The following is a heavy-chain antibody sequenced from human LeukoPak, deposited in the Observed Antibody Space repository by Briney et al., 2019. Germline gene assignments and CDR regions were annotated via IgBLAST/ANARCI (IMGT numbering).Heavy chain of an antibody. CDR2: VSGSSGNT. CDR3: AKDGEVRGAIDAFDI. Sequence: GGSLRLSCAASVFTFSSYAVSCVPQAPGGGREWVSSVSGSSGNTYYADSAKGRFTSDRDNYKHTLYLKMNSLKAADTAVYDCAKDGEVRGAIDAFDIWGQGTVVTVS. CDR1: VFTFSSYA. V-gene: IGHV3-23*01. J-gene: IGHJ3*02. D-gene: IGHD3-10*01.